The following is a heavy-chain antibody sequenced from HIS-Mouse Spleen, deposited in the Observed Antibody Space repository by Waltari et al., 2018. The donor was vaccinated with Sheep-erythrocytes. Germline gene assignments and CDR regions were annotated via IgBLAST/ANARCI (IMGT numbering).Heavy chain of an antibody. J-gene: IGHJ3*02. Sequence: QVQLVQSGAEVKKPGASVKVSCKASGYTFTSYGISWVRQAPGQGLEWLGWRRQPPRQGRGWMGCVHADNGNTNYAQRLPGRVTMTTDTSTSTAYMELRSVRSDDAAVYYCARFYGDFTRAFDIWGQGTMVTVSS. CDR1: GYTFTSYG. CDR3: ARFYGDFTRAFDI. CDR2: RRQPPRQGRGWMGCVHADNGNT. D-gene: IGHD4-17*01. V-gene: IGHV1-18*01.